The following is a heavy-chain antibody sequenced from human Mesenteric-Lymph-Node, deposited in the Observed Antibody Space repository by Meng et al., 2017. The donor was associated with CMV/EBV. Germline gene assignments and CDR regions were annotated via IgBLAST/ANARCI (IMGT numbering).Heavy chain of an antibody. V-gene: IGHV3-30-3*01. Sequence: GESLKISCAASGFTFSDYPMHWVRQAPGEGLEWVAVIPYDGSNKYYADSVEGRFTISRDNSKNMLYLQMNSLRAEDTAVYFCAKDLTYYYDSSGYYPPDYWGQGTLVTVSS. CDR2: IPYDGSNK. D-gene: IGHD3-22*01. J-gene: IGHJ4*02. CDR1: GFTFSDYP. CDR3: AKDLTYYYDSSGYYPPDY.